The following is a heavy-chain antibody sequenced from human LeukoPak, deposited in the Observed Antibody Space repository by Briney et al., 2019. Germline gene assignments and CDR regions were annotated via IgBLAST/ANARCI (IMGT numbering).Heavy chain of an antibody. Sequence: GESLRLSCAPSAFTFSSNYMTWVRQTPGKGLEWVSSIYRDGTTYYADSVKGRFTISRDNSKNTLYLQMNSLRAEDTAVYYCAREDPKRGDYWGQGTLVTVSS. CDR1: AFTFSSNY. D-gene: IGHD3-16*01. V-gene: IGHV3-53*01. CDR3: AREDPKRGDY. CDR2: IYRDGTT. J-gene: IGHJ4*02.